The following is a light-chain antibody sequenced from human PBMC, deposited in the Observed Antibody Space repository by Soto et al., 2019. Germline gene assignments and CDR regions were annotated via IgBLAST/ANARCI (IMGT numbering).Light chain of an antibody. CDR3: YHFGSLPET. CDR1: QSVASSY. V-gene: IGKV3-20*01. J-gene: IGKJ1*01. CDR2: SAS. Sequence: EVVLTQSPGTLSLSPGERVTLSCRASQSVASSYLAWYQQKPGRAPRLLFYSASSSATGIPDRFSGSGSGTDFTLTISRLESEDFAVYYCYHFGSLPETFGQGTNVE.